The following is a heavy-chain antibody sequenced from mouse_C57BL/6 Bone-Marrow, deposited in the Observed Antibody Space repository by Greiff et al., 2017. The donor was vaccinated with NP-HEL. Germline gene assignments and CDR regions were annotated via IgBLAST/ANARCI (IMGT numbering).Heavy chain of an antibody. CDR1: GYAFSSSW. J-gene: IGHJ3*01. CDR2: IYPGDGDT. Sequence: VQGVESGPELVKPGASVKISCKASGYAFSSSWMNWVKQRPGKGLEWIGRIYPGDGDTNYNGKFKGKATLTADKSSSTAYMQLSSLTSEDSAVYFCAPIPYYYGSRFAYWGQGTLVTVSA. V-gene: IGHV1-82*01. CDR3: APIPYYYGSRFAY. D-gene: IGHD1-1*01.